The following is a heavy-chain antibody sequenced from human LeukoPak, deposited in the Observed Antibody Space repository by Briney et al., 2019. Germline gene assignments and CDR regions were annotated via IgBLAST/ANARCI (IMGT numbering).Heavy chain of an antibody. Sequence: GGSLRLSCAASGFTFSSYGMHWVRQAPGKGLEWVAVIWYDGSNKYYADSVKGRFTISRDNSKNTLYLQMNSLRAEDTAVYYCARARDILTGYQGALAFDIWGQGTMVTVSS. J-gene: IGHJ3*02. V-gene: IGHV3-33*01. CDR3: ARARDILTGYQGALAFDI. CDR2: IWYDGSNK. D-gene: IGHD3-9*01. CDR1: GFTFSSYG.